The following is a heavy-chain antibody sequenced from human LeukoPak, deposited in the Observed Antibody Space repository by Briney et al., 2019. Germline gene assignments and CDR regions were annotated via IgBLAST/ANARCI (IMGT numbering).Heavy chain of an antibody. CDR1: AFTFSNYW. Sequence: PGGSLRLSCDAFAFTFSNYWMHWVRQVAGQGLVWVSRINPHGSTTDYADSVKGRFTISRDNARNTLYLQMTSLRADDTAVYYCARDLRGPRDYWGPGTLVTVSS. CDR3: ARDLRGPRDY. J-gene: IGHJ4*02. V-gene: IGHV3-74*01. D-gene: IGHD4-17*01. CDR2: INPHGSTT.